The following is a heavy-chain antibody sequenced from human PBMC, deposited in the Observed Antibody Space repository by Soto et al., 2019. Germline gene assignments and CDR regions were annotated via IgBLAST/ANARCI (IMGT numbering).Heavy chain of an antibody. CDR1: GFTFSSYG. CDR2: IWYDGSNK. Sequence: GGSLRLSCAASGFTFSSYGMHWVRQAPGKGLEWVAVIWYDGSNKYYADSVKGRFTISRDNSKNTLYLQMNSLRAEDTAVYYCARVGLRFLESPGYFDYWGQGTLVTVSS. D-gene: IGHD3-3*01. CDR3: ARVGLRFLESPGYFDY. V-gene: IGHV3-33*01. J-gene: IGHJ4*02.